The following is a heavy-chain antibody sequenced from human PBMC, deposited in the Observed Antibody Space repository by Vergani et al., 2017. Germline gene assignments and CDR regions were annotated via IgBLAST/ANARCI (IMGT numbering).Heavy chain of an antibody. J-gene: IGHJ4*02. Sequence: QVQLQESGPGLVKPSGTLSLTCAVSGGSISSSNWWSWVRQPPGKGLEWIGEIYHSGSTNYHPSLESRITIAVDKSKNQFSLKLSSVTAADTAVYYCARGGGALDYWGQGTLVTVSS. CDR2: IYHSGST. V-gene: IGHV4-4*02. CDR3: ARGGGALDY. CDR1: GGSISSSNW. D-gene: IGHD1-26*01.